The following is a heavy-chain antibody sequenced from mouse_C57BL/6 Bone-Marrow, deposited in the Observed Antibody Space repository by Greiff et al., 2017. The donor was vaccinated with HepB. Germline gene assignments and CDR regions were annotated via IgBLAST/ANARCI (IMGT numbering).Heavy chain of an antibody. Sequence: QVQLQQPGAELVQPGASVKLSCKASGYTFTSYWMHWVKQRPGQGLEWIGMIHPNSGSTNYNEKFKSKATLTVDKSSSTAYMQLSSLTSEDSAVYYCARDDGSKGNWYFDVWGTGTTVTVSS. CDR2: IHPNSGST. J-gene: IGHJ1*03. CDR1: GYTFTSYW. CDR3: ARDDGSKGNWYFDV. D-gene: IGHD1-1*01. V-gene: IGHV1-64*01.